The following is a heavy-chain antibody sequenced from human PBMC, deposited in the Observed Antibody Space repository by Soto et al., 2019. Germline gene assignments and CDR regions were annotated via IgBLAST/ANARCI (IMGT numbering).Heavy chain of an antibody. V-gene: IGHV1-69*02. CDR3: ARIISRWFDP. CDR2: IIPILGIA. CDR1: GGTSSSYT. J-gene: IGHJ5*02. Sequence: SVKVSCKASGGTSSSYTISWVRQAPGQGLEWMGRIIPILGIANYAQKFRGRVTITADKSTSTAYMELSSLRSEDTAVYYCARIISRWFDPWGQGTLVTVSS.